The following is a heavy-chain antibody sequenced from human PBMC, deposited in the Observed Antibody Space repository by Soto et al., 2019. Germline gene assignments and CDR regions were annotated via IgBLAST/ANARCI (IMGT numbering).Heavy chain of an antibody. CDR3: AKGGIQLWLQVT. Sequence: GGSLRLSCAASGFTFSSYGMHWVRQAPGKGLEWVAVISYDGSNKYYADSVKGRFTISRDNSKNTLYLQMNSLRAEDTAVYYCAKGGIQLWLQVTWGQGTLVTVSS. D-gene: IGHD5-18*01. J-gene: IGHJ5*02. V-gene: IGHV3-30*18. CDR1: GFTFSSYG. CDR2: ISYDGSNK.